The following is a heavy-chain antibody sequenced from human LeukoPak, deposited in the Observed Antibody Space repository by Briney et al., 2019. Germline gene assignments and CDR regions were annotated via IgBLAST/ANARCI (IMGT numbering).Heavy chain of an antibody. Sequence: SETLSLTCTVSGGSISSGDYYWGWIRQPPGKGLEWIGSIYNSGSTHYNPSLKSRVTISVDTSKDQFSLKLSSVTAADTAVYYCAREVVPDVIDAFDIWGQGTMVTVSS. J-gene: IGHJ3*02. CDR3: AREVVPDVIDAFDI. CDR2: IYNSGST. D-gene: IGHD2-2*01. V-gene: IGHV4-39*02. CDR1: GGSISSGDYY.